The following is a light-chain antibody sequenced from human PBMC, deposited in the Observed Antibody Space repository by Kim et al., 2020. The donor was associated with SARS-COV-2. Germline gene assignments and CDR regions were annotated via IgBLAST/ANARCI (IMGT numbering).Light chain of an antibody. J-gene: IGKJ4*01. Sequence: DIQLTQSPSSLSASAGDRVTITCRASQKISGHLNWYQQKPGKAPQLLIYAASILQSGVSARFSGSGSGTDFTLTISSLQPEDFGTYYCQQSYVTPRGLTFGGGTKVDIK. CDR3: QQSYVTPRGLT. V-gene: IGKV1-39*01. CDR1: QKISGH. CDR2: AAS.